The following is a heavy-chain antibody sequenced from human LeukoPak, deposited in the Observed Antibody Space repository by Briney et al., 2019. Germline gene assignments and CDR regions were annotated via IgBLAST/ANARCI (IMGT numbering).Heavy chain of an antibody. CDR3: ARGDGYVDY. V-gene: IGHV1-69*05. CDR1: VDTFSIYG. Sequence: GASVKVSCKAVVDTFSIYGISWVRQAPGQGLEWMGGIIPISGAAEYAQKFQGRVTITTDESTSTAYMELSSLRSEDTAVYYCARGDGYVDYWGQGTLVTVSS. CDR2: IIPISGAA. J-gene: IGHJ4*02. D-gene: IGHD5-24*01.